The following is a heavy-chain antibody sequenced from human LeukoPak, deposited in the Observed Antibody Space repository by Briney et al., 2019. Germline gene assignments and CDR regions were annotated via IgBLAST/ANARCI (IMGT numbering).Heavy chain of an antibody. V-gene: IGHV1-69*13. CDR1: GYTFTSYG. J-gene: IGHJ4*02. CDR3: ARGWSSGYPDY. D-gene: IGHD3-22*01. Sequence: GASVKVSCKASGYTFTSYGISWVRQAPGQGLEWMGGIIPIFGTANYAQKFQGRVTITADESTSTAYMELSSLRSEDTAVYYCARGWSSGYPDYWGQGTLVTVSS. CDR2: IIPIFGTA.